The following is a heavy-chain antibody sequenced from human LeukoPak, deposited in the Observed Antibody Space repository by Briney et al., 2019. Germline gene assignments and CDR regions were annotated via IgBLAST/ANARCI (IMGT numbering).Heavy chain of an antibody. V-gene: IGHV4-34*01. D-gene: IGHD4-17*01. Sequence: SETLSLTCAVYGGSFSGYYWSWIRRPPGKGLEWIGEINHSGSTNYNPSLKSRVTISVDTSKNQFSLKLSSVTAADTAVYYCARGPTVVTPAFDYWGQGTLVTVSS. CDR1: GGSFSGYY. J-gene: IGHJ4*02. CDR3: ARGPTVVTPAFDY. CDR2: INHSGST.